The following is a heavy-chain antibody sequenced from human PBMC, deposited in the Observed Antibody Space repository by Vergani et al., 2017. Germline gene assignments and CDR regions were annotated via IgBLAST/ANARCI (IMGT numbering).Heavy chain of an antibody. Sequence: QVQLQESGPGLVKPSQTLSLTCTVSGGSISSGGYYWSWSRQHPGKGLDWIGYIYYSGSTYYNPSLKSRVTISVEPSKNQFSLKLSSVTAADTAVYYCARGWWELLSFDYWGQGTLVTVSS. CDR2: IYYSGST. D-gene: IGHD1-26*01. CDR1: GGSISSGGYY. J-gene: IGHJ4*02. CDR3: ARGWWELLSFDY. V-gene: IGHV4-31*03.